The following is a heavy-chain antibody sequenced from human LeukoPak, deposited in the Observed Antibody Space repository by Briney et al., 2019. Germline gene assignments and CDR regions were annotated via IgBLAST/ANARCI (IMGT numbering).Heavy chain of an antibody. CDR1: GFTFDDYG. D-gene: IGHD3-3*01. J-gene: IGHJ6*03. Sequence: GGSLRLSCAASGFTFDDYGMSWVRQAPGKGLEWVSGINWNGGSTGYEDSVKGRFTISRDNAKNSLYLQMNSLRAEDTALYYCARETRITIFGVVQYYMGAWGKGTTVTDSS. CDR2: INWNGGST. V-gene: IGHV3-20*04. CDR3: ARETRITIFGVVQYYMGA.